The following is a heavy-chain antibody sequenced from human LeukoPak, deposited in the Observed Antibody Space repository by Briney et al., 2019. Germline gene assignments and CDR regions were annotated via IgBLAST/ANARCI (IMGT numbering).Heavy chain of an antibody. CDR2: INAGNGNT. J-gene: IGHJ4*02. CDR1: GYTFTSYA. D-gene: IGHD5-18*01. CDR3: ARKAHPGLRVDTAHLDY. V-gene: IGHV1-3*01. Sequence: GASVKVSCKASGYTFTSYAMHWVRQAPGQRLEWMGWINAGNGNTKYSQKFQGRVTITRDTSESTAYMELSSLRAEDTAVYYCARKAHPGLRVDTAHLDYSGQGTLVTVSS.